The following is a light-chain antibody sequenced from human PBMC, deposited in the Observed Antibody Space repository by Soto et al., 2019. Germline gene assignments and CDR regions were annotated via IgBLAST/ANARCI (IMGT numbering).Light chain of an antibody. CDR3: QQYGGSPRT. J-gene: IGKJ1*01. Sequence: EIVLTQSQGTLSLSPVEGAKLSWRASQSVGKYLAWYQQKPGQAPRLLIYGASTRATGIPDRFSGSGSGTDFTLTISRLEPEDFAVYYCQQYGGSPRTFGQGTKVDIK. V-gene: IGKV3-20*01. CDR2: GAS. CDR1: QSVGKY.